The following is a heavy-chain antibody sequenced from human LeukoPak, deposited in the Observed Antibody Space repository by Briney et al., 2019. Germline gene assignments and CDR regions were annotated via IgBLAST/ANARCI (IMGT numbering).Heavy chain of an antibody. CDR3: ARKTYCRGGRCYGENWFDP. CDR1: TGSISGYR. V-gene: IGHV4-59*08. D-gene: IGHD2-15*01. Sequence: SETLSLTCTVTTGSISGYRWNWIRQSPGKGREWIANIYYTGNDDYNPSLKSRVTISVDTSKNEISLILSSVTAADTAVYYCARKTYCRGGRCYGENWFDPWGQGTLVTVSS. CDR2: IYYTGND. J-gene: IGHJ5*02.